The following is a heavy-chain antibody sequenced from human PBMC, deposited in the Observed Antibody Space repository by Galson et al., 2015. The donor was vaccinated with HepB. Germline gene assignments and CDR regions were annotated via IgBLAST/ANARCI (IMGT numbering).Heavy chain of an antibody. J-gene: IGHJ6*02. D-gene: IGHD3-22*01. V-gene: IGHV1-46*01. CDR2: INPSGGST. CDR1: GYTFTSYY. Sequence: SVKVSCKASGYTFTSYYMHWVRQAPGQGLEWVGIINPSGGSTSYAQKFQGRVTMTRDTSTNTVYMELSSLRSEDTAVYYCARGYYYNTSGATYGMDVWGQGTTVTVSS. CDR3: ARGYYYNTSGATYGMDV.